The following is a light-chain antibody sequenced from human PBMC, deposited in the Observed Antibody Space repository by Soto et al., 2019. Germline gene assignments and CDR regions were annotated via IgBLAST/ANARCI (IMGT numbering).Light chain of an antibody. CDR2: AAS. V-gene: IGKV1-39*01. CDR3: QQTYTDRQT. CDR1: QSVKNY. J-gene: IGKJ2*01. Sequence: DIQLTQSPSSLSASVGDTVTITGRAGQSVKNYLNWYQLKPGKVPKLLIYAASALQSGVPARFVGGTSGTDFTLTIITLHPEDFATYFCQQTYTDRQTFGQGTKLEI.